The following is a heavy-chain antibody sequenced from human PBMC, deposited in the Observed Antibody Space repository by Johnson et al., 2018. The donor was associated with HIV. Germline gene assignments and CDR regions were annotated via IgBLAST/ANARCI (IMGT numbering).Heavy chain of an antibody. CDR2: IYSGGST. V-gene: IGHV3-66*02. CDR1: GFTVSSNY. D-gene: IGHD6-6*01. J-gene: IGHJ3*02. CDR3: ARASSIAARGADAFDI. Sequence: MLLVESGGGLVQPGGSLRLSCAASGFTVSSNYMSWVRQAPGKGLEWVSVIYSGGSTYYADSVKGRFTISSDNSKNTLYLQMNSLRAEDTAVYYCARASSIAARGADAFDIWGQGTMVTVSS.